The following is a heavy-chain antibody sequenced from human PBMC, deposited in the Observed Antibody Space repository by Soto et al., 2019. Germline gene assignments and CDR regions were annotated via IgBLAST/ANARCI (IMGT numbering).Heavy chain of an antibody. CDR2: ISSSGSTI. CDR1: GFTFSSYE. CDR3: ARRVLGAHLNYFDY. V-gene: IGHV3-48*03. J-gene: IGHJ4*02. Sequence: GGSLRLSCAASGFTFSSYEMNWVRQAPGKGLEWVSYISSSGSTIYYADSVKGRFTISRDNAKNSLYLQMNSLRAEDTAVYYCARRVLGAHLNYFDYWGKGTLVTVSS. D-gene: IGHD3-16*01.